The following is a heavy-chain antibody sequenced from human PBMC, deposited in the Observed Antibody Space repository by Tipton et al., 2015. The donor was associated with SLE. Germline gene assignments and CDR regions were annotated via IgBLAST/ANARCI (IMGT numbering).Heavy chain of an antibody. D-gene: IGHD1-26*01. CDR3: ARDAVGARYNWFDP. CDR2: IYYSGST. V-gene: IGHV4-39*07. J-gene: IGHJ5*02. CDR1: GGSISSGGYY. Sequence: TLSLTCTVSGGSISSGGYYWSWIRQHPGKGLEWIGSIYYSGSTYYNPSLKSRVTISVDTSKNQFSLKLSSVTAADTAVYYCARDAVGARYNWFDPWGQGTLVTVSS.